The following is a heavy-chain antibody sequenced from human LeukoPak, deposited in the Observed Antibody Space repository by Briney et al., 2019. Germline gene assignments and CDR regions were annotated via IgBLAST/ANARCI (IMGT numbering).Heavy chain of an antibody. CDR3: ARGGSHYYDSSGSWGAY. J-gene: IGHJ4*02. D-gene: IGHD3-22*01. CDR2: ISSSGSTI. V-gene: IGHV3-11*01. Sequence: GGSLRLYCAASGFTFSDYYMRWIRQAPGKGLEWVSYISSSGSTIYYADSVKGRFTISRDNAKNSLYLQMNSLRAEDTAVYYCARGGSHYYDSSGSWGAYWSQGTLVTVSS. CDR1: GFTFSDYY.